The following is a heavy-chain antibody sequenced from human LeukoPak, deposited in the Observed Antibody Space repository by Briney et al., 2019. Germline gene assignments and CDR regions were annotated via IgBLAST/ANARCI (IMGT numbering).Heavy chain of an antibody. CDR1: GYTFTSYG. D-gene: IGHD3-9*01. V-gene: IGHV1-18*01. Sequence: GASVKVSCKASGYTFTSYGISWVRQAPGQGLEWMGWFSAYNGNTNYAQKLQGRVTMTTDTSTSTAYIELRSLRSDDTAVYYCARGPFLHWLFPLGYWGQGTLVTVSS. CDR3: ARGPFLHWLFPLGY. J-gene: IGHJ4*02. CDR2: FSAYNGNT.